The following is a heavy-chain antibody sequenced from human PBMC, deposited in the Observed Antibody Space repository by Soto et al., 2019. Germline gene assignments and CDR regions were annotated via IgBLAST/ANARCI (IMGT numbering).Heavy chain of an antibody. V-gene: IGHV3-21*01. Sequence: GGSLRLSCAASGFTFSSYSMNWVRQAPGKGLEWVSSISSSSSYIYYADSVKGRFTISRDNAKNSLYLQMNSLRAEDTAVYYCARDQVIVASSGGGMDVWGQGTTVTVSS. CDR1: GFTFSSYS. CDR2: ISSSSSYI. CDR3: ARDQVIVASSGGGMDV. D-gene: IGHD5-12*01. J-gene: IGHJ6*02.